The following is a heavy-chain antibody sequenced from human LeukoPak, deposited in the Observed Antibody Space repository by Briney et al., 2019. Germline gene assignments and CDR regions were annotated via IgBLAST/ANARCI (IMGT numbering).Heavy chain of an antibody. V-gene: IGHV3-30-3*01. CDR3: ARAAAGLTEGEYYYYGMDV. CDR2: ISYDGSNK. D-gene: IGHD6-13*01. CDR1: GFTVSSNY. Sequence: GGSLRLSCAASGFTVSSNYMSWVRQAPGKGLEWVAVISYDGSNKYYADSVKGRFTISRDNSKNTLYLQMNSLRAEDTAVYYCARAAAGLTEGEYYYYGMDVWGQGTTVTVSS. J-gene: IGHJ6*02.